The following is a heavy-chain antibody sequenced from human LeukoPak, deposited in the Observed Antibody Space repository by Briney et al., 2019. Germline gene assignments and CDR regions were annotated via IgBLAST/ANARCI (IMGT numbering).Heavy chain of an antibody. D-gene: IGHD2-2*02. CDR1: GFTFSNYE. CDR3: AKDETSSYNYMDV. V-gene: IGHV3-9*01. CDR2: ISWNSGSI. J-gene: IGHJ6*03. Sequence: GGSLRLSCSASGFTFSNYEMNWVRQAPGKGLEWVSGISWNSGSIGYADSVKGRFTISRDNAKNSLYLQMNSLRAEDTALYYCAKDETSSYNYMDVWGKGTTVTISS.